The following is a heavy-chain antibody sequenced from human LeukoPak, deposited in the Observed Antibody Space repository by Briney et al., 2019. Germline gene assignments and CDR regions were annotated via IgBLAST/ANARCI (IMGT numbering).Heavy chain of an antibody. CDR3: AKGPLSGQYSDY. D-gene: IGHD1-1*01. CDR1: GFTFSSYA. V-gene: IGHV3-30*02. J-gene: IGHJ4*02. Sequence: GGSLRLSCAASGFTFSSYAMHWVRQAPGKGLEWVAFIRYDGSNKYYADSVKGRFTISRDNSKNTLYLQMNSLRAEDTAVYYCAKGPLSGQYSDYWGQGTLVTVSS. CDR2: IRYDGSNK.